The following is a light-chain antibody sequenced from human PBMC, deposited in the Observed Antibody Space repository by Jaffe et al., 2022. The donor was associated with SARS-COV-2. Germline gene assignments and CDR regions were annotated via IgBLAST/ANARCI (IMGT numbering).Light chain of an antibody. CDR2: GAS. CDR1: QSISGNH. Sequence: EIVLTQSPGTLSLSPGERATLSCRASQSISGNHLAWYQQKPGQPPRVLIYGASNRATGVPDRFGASGSGTDFTLTITGLEPEDFAVYFCHQFGSSPFTFGPGTKVDV. V-gene: IGKV3-20*01. J-gene: IGKJ3*01. CDR3: HQFGSSPFT.